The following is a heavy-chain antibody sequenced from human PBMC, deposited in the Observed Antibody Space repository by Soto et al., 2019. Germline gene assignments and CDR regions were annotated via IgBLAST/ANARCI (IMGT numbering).Heavy chain of an antibody. J-gene: IGHJ4*02. Sequence: QVQLQESGPGLVKPSQTLSLTCTVSGGSISSGDYYWSWIRQPPGKGLEWIGYIYYSGSTYYNPSLKSRVTISVDTSKNQFSLKLSSVTAADTAVYYCARGAWYYDSSGYSTPYHFDYWGQGTLVTVSS. CDR3: ARGAWYYDSSGYSTPYHFDY. CDR2: IYYSGST. D-gene: IGHD3-22*01. CDR1: GGSISSGDYY. V-gene: IGHV4-30-4*01.